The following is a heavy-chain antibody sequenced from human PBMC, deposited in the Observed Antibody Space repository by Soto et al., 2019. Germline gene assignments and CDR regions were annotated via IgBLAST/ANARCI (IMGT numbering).Heavy chain of an antibody. CDR2: IYYSGST. J-gene: IGHJ6*03. CDR1: GGSISSGGYY. Sequence: SETLSLTCTVSGGSISSGGYYWSWIRQHPGKGLEWIGYIYYSGSTYYNPSLKSRVTISVDTSKNQFSLKLSSVTAAETAVYYCARTRGGNEYGSGPIGDYYYYYYYMDVWSKGTTVTVSS. CDR3: ARTRGGNEYGSGPIGDYYYYYYYMDV. D-gene: IGHD3-10*01. V-gene: IGHV4-31*03.